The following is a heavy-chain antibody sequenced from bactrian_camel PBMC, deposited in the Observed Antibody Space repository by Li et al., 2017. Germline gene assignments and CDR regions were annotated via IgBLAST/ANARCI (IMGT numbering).Heavy chain of an antibody. J-gene: IGHJ4*01. CDR1: GDSDSRRF. Sequence: HVQLVESGGGSVQAGGSLRLSRAASGDSDSRRFMGWFRQAPGKEREGVAAMHTSGHFTYYADSVKGRFTISQDNAKNTLYLQMNSLKSEDTALYYCAAEHCGGNAPHEYNYFGQGTQVTVS. CDR2: MHTSGHFT. D-gene: IGHD2*01. CDR3: AAEHCGGNAPHEYNY. V-gene: IGHV3S54*01.